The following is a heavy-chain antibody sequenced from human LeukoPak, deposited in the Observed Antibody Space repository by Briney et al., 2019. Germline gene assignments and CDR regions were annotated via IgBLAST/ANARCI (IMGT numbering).Heavy chain of an antibody. V-gene: IGHV1-24*01. CDR3: ATALRGSSGFDY. CDR2: FDPEDGET. Sequence: GASVKVSCKVSGYTLTELSMHWVRQAPGKGLEWMGGFDPEDGETIYAQKFQGRVTMTEDTSTDTAYMELSSLRSEDTAVYYCATALRGSSGFDYWGQGTLVTVSS. D-gene: IGHD1-26*01. CDR1: GYTLTELS. J-gene: IGHJ4*02.